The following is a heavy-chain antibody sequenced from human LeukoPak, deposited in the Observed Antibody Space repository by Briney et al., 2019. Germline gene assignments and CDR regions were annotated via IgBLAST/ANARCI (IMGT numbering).Heavy chain of an antibody. Sequence: SETLSLTCTVSGGSISSGGYYWSWIRQPPGKGLEWIGYIYHSGSTYYNPSLKSRVTMSVDTSKTQFSLKLNSVTAADTAVYYCARGVGLHVHYFDYWGQGSLVTVSS. CDR1: GGSISSGGYY. J-gene: IGHJ4*02. CDR3: ARGVGLHVHYFDY. D-gene: IGHD3-10*01. V-gene: IGHV4-30-2*01. CDR2: IYHSGST.